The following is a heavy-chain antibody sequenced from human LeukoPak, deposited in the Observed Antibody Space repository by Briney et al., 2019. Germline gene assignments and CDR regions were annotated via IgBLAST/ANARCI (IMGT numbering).Heavy chain of an antibody. CDR3: ARGGTTFEH. CDR1: GFTFSSYS. CDR2: IKYDGSEK. V-gene: IGHV3-7*01. J-gene: IGHJ4*02. D-gene: IGHD1-1*01. Sequence: GGSLRLSCAASGFTFSSYSMNWVRQAPGKGLEWVANIKYDGSEKYYVDSVKGRFTISRDNAKNSLYLQMNSLRAEDTAVYYCARGGTTFEHWGQGTLVTVSS.